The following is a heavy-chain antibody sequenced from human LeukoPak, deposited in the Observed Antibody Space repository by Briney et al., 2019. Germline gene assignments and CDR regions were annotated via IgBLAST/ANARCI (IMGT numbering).Heavy chain of an antibody. V-gene: IGHV4-59*01. D-gene: IGHD1-26*01. CDR3: ARFSTYVGATGFVP. Sequence: PSETLSLTCTASGGSISSYYWSWSRQPPGKGLEWIGYIYYSGSTNYNPSLKSRVTISVDTSKNQFSLKLSSVTAADTAVYYCARFSTYVGATGFVPWGQSTRLTVSS. CDR2: IYYSGST. CDR1: GGSISSYY. J-gene: IGHJ5*02.